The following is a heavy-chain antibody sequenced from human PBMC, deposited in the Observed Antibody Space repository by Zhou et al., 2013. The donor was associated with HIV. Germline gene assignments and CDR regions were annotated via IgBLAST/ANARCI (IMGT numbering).Heavy chain of an antibody. J-gene: IGHJ4*02. D-gene: IGHD5-12*01. CDR3: ARGRYDLAY. Sequence: QVQSVQSGAEVKKPGASVKVSCKPSGYTFTNYGITWVRQVPGQGLEYMGWMNPNNGNTASAQKFQGRITMTRTTSINTAYLELSSLKSEDTAVYYCARGRYDLAYWGQGTLVTVSS. CDR1: GYTFTNYG. V-gene: IGHV1-8*02. CDR2: MNPNNGNT.